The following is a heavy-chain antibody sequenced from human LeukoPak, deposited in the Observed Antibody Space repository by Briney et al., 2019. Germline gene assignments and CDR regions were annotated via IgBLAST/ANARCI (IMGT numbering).Heavy chain of an antibody. J-gene: IGHJ4*02. Sequence: ASVKVSCKASGYTFTAYHIHWMRQAPGQVLEYMGEINLNSGGTNYAQKFQGRVTITRDTSISTSYMDLSRLSSDDTALFYCAISIQAAAIPAFDFWGQGTQVTISS. V-gene: IGHV1-2*02. CDR2: INLNSGGT. D-gene: IGHD6-25*01. CDR3: AISIQAAAIPAFDF. CDR1: GYTFTAYH.